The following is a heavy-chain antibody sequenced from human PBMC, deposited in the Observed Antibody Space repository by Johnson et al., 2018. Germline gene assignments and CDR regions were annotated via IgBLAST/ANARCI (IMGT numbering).Heavy chain of an antibody. CDR1: GFTFSSYG. V-gene: IGHV3-30*03. CDR2: ISYDGSNK. Sequence: QVQLVQSGGGVVQPGRSLRLSCAASGFTFSSYGMHWVRQAPGKGLEWVAVISYDGSNKYYADSVKGRFTISRDNAKNSLYLQMTSLGAEDTAVYYCARVILEIAAAGRDYYMDVWGKGTTVTVSS. J-gene: IGHJ6*03. CDR3: ARVILEIAAAGRDYYMDV. D-gene: IGHD6-13*01.